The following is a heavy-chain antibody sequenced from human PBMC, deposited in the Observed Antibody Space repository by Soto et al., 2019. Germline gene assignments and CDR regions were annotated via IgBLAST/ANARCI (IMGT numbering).Heavy chain of an antibody. Sequence: GRSVRLSCAASGFTFSTYAMNWVRQAPGKGLEWVSAISGGGGSTYYADSVKGRVTISRDNSKNTLYLQMNSLRAEDTAVYYCAKVSLGALTFTDYYYYGLDVWGQGTTVTVSS. V-gene: IGHV3-23*01. CDR1: GFTFSTYA. D-gene: IGHD1-26*01. J-gene: IGHJ6*02. CDR2: ISGGGGST. CDR3: AKVSLGALTFTDYYYYGLDV.